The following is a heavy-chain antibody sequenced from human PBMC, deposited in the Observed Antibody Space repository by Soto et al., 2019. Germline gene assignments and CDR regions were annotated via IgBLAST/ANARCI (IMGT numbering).Heavy chain of an antibody. Sequence: QVQLVQSGAEVKKPGSSVKVSCKASGGTFSSYAISWVRQAPGQGLEWMGGIIPIFGTANYAQKFQGRVTITADESTSTAYMELSSLRSEDTAVYYCARFRNYDILTGYPHFDYCGQGTLVTVSS. CDR2: IIPIFGTA. CDR1: GGTFSSYA. CDR3: ARFRNYDILTGYPHFDY. V-gene: IGHV1-69*01. J-gene: IGHJ4*02. D-gene: IGHD3-9*01.